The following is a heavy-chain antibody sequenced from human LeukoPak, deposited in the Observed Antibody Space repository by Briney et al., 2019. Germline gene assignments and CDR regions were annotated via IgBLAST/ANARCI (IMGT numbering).Heavy chain of an antibody. CDR3: AREIVADY. CDR1: EFTFSSYA. D-gene: IGHD5-12*01. V-gene: IGHV3-21*01. CDR2: ISSGSTYI. J-gene: IGHJ4*02. Sequence: AGGSLRLSCVASEFTFSSYAMNWVRQAPGKGLEWVSSISSGSTYIYYADSVKGRFTVSRDSAKNSLYLQMNSLRAEDTAVYYCAREIVADYWGQGTLVTVSS.